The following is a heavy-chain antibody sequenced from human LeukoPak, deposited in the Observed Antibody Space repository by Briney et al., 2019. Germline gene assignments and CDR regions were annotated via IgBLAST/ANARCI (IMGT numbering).Heavy chain of an antibody. J-gene: IGHJ6*02. CDR2: VSYSGRT. CDR1: GGSITSSY. D-gene: IGHD3-22*01. V-gene: IGHV4-59*01. CDR3: ARDGHRGMIGTPGMDV. Sequence: SETLSLTCVVSGGSITSSYWNWIRLPPGKGLEWIGHVSYSGRTNYNPSLNGRASISIDTSKTSFSLELSFVTAADTALYYCARDGHRGMIGTPGMDVWGQGTTVTVSS.